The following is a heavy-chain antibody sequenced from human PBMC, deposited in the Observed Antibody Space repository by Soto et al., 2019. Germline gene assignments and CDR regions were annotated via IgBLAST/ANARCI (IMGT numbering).Heavy chain of an antibody. CDR1: GGSISSYY. J-gene: IGHJ6*02. CDR3: ARVVNDFWSGTHNYYYYGMDV. Sequence: QVQLQESGPGLVKPSETLSLTCTVSGGSISSYYWSWIRQPPGKGLEWIGYIYYSGSTNYNPSLKSRVTISVDTSKNQFSLKLSSVNAADTAVYYCARVVNDFWSGTHNYYYYGMDVWGQGTTVTVSS. V-gene: IGHV4-59*01. D-gene: IGHD3-3*01. CDR2: IYYSGST.